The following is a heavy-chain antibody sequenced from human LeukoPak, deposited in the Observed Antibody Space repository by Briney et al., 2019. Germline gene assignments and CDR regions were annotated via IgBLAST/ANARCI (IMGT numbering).Heavy chain of an antibody. CDR1: GFSFSNYD. Sequence: GGSLRLSCAASGFSFSNYDMHWVRQAPGKGLEWVAIIWYDGSNKYYGDSVKGRFTISRDNSKRTLYLQMNSLRAEDTAMYYCAKDPNGDYVGAFDFWGQGTLVTVSS. CDR3: AKDPNGDYVGAFDF. D-gene: IGHD4-23*01. CDR2: IWYDGSNK. V-gene: IGHV3-33*06. J-gene: IGHJ3*01.